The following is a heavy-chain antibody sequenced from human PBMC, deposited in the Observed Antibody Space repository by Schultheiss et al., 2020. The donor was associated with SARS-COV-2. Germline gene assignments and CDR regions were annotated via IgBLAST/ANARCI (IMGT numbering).Heavy chain of an antibody. CDR2: ISSSGTYT. J-gene: IGHJ6*02. CDR1: GFTFDDYA. V-gene: IGHV3-11*06. D-gene: IGHD6-13*01. CDR3: ARGPGIAAAGTWGGMDV. Sequence: GESLKISCAASGFTFDDYAMHWVRQAPGKGLEWVSYISSSGTYTNYADSVRGRFTISRDNAKNSVYLQMNSLRDVDTAVYYCARGPGIAAAGTWGGMDVWGQGTTVTVSS.